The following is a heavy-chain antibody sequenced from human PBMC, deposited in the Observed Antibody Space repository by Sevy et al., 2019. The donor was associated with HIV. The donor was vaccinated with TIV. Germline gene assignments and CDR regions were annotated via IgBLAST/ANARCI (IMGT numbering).Heavy chain of an antibody. CDR3: ARSRTPWGGMDV. CDR1: GFTFSSYA. CDR2: ISYDGSNK. V-gene: IGHV3-30*04. J-gene: IGHJ6*02. D-gene: IGHD3-16*01. Sequence: GGSLRLSCAASGFTFSSYAMHWVRQAPGKGLEWVAVISYDGSNKYYANSVKGRFTISRDNSKNTLYLQMNSLRAEDTAEYYCARSRTPWGGMDVWGQGTTVTVSS.